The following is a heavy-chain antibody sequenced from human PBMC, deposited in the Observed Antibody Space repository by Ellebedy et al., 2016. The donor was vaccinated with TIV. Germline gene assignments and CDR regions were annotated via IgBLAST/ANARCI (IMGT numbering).Heavy chain of an antibody. CDR1: GYTFTSYA. J-gene: IGHJ4*02. D-gene: IGHD6-13*01. CDR2: INAGNGNT. V-gene: IGHV1-3*01. Sequence: AASVKVSCKASGYTFTSYAMHWVRQAPGQRLEWMGWINAGNGNTKYSQKFQGRVPITRDTSASTAYMELSRLRSEDTAVYYCARERYSRVELDYWGQGTLVTVSS. CDR3: ARERYSRVELDY.